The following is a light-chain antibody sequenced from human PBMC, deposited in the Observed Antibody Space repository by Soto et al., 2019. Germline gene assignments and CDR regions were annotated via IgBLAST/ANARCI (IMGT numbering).Light chain of an antibody. CDR3: QQCFSLPPT. Sequence: DIQMTQSPSYLSASVGDRVTINCRASQSVDNYLSLYQQIPGKAPKLLIYAASNLQRGVPSRFSGSRTGTELTLTITKLQPDDFAVYSCQQCFSLPPTFGHGTTVDNK. J-gene: IGKJ1*01. CDR1: QSVDNY. CDR2: AAS. V-gene: IGKV1-39*01.